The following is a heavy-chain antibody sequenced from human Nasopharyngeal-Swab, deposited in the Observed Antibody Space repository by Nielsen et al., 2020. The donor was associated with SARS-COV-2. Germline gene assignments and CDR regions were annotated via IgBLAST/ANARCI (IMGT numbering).Heavy chain of an antibody. CDR1: GGSISSGGYY. CDR3: ARLSLVDYYDSSGYYWFDP. D-gene: IGHD3-22*01. Sequence: SETLSLTCTVSGGSISSGGYYWSWIRQHPGKGLEWIGYIYYSGSTYYNPSLKSRVTISVDTSKNQFSLKLSSVTAADTAVYYCARLSLVDYYDSSGYYWFDPWGQGTLVTVSS. J-gene: IGHJ5*02. V-gene: IGHV4-31*03. CDR2: IYYSGST.